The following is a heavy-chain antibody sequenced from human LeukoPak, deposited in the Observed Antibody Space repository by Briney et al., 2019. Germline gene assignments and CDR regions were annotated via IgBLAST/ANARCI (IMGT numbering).Heavy chain of an antibody. CDR1: GFTFSSYS. CDR2: ISSSSSYT. D-gene: IGHD6-13*01. Sequence: GGSLRLSCAASGFTFSSYSMNWVRQAPGKGLEWVSSISSSSSYTYYADSVKGRFTISRDNAKNSLYLQMNSLRAEDTAVYYCARFSSSSSDYWGRGTLVTVSS. CDR3: ARFSSSSSDY. V-gene: IGHV3-21*01. J-gene: IGHJ4*02.